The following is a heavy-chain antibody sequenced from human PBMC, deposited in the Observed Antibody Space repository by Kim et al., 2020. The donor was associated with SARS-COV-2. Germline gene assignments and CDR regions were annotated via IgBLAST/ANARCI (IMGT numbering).Heavy chain of an antibody. V-gene: IGHV3-21*01. CDR3: ARDTGYDIALYYYYGMDV. J-gene: IGHJ6*02. CDR1: GFTFSSYS. CDR2: ISSSSSYI. Sequence: GGSLRLSCAASGFTFSSYSMNWVRQAPGKGLEWVSSISSSSSYIYYADSVKGRFTISRDNAKNSLYLQMNSLRAEDTAVYYCARDTGYDIALYYYYGMDVWGQGTTVTVSS. D-gene: IGHD3-3*01.